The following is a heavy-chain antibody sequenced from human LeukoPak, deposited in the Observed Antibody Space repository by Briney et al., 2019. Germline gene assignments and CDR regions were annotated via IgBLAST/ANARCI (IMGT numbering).Heavy chain of an antibody. CDR3: ARTNPVARNSLDY. D-gene: IGHD1-14*01. V-gene: IGHV4-4*02. J-gene: IGHJ4*02. CDR1: GVAISSGNW. Sequence: PSETLSLTCTVSGVAISSGNWWSWVRQLPGKGLEWIGDIFHGGSTNSNPSLRSRVTMSEDKSKNQFSLKLSSVTAADTAVYYCARTNPVARNSLDYWGPGTLVTVSS. CDR2: IFHGGST.